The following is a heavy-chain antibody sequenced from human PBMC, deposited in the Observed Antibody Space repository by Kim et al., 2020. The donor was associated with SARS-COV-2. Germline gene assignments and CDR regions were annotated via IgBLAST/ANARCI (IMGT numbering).Heavy chain of an antibody. D-gene: IGHD6-19*01. CDR1: GFTFSSRA. Sequence: GGSLRLSCVASGFTFSSRAMSWVRQTPGKGLEWVASITNGGNPYYADSVMGRFTVSRDISKATLYLQMNSLRAEDTALYFCAKDHPSSGWPTFDSWGQGTLVTVSS. V-gene: IGHV3-23*01. CDR2: ITNGGNP. J-gene: IGHJ4*02. CDR3: AKDHPSSGWPTFDS.